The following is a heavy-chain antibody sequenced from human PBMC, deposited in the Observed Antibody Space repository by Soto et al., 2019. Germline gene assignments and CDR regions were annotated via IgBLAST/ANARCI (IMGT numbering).Heavy chain of an antibody. CDR3: ARDRLRGYDSSGFYS. Sequence: ASVKVSCKASGYTFTSYGISWVRQAPGQGLEWMGWISAYDGNRNYAQKFEDRVTMTTDTSTNTVFLELRSLKSDDTAIYYCARDRLRGYDSSGFYSWGQGTMVTVSS. V-gene: IGHV1-18*01. J-gene: IGHJ4*02. CDR2: ISAYDGNR. CDR1: GYTFTSYG. D-gene: IGHD3-22*01.